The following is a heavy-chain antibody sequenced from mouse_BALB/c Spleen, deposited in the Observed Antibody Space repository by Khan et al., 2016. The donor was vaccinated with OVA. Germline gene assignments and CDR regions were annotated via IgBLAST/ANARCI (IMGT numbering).Heavy chain of an antibody. V-gene: IGHV7-3*02. D-gene: IGHD4-1*01. Sequence: EVQLQESGGGLVQPGGSLRLSCATSGFTFTDYYMTWVRQPPGKALEWLGFIRDKANGYTTEYSASVRGRFTISRDNSQSILYLQMNSLRAEDSATYYCAREWEFYAMDYWGQGTSVTVSS. CDR1: GFTFTDYY. CDR2: IRDKANGYTT. CDR3: AREWEFYAMDY. J-gene: IGHJ4*01.